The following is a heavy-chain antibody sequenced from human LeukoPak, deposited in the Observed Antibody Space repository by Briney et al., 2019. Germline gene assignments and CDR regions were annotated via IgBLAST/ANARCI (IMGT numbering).Heavy chain of an antibody. D-gene: IGHD3-22*01. CDR1: GYTFTSYG. CDR2: ISAYNGNT. Sequence: ASVKVSCKASGYTFTSYGISWVRQAPGQGLEWMGWISAYNGNTNYAQKLLGRVTMTTDTSTSTAYMELRSLRSDDTAVYYCARDLRSGGYHSWNDAFDIWGQGTMVTVSS. J-gene: IGHJ3*02. V-gene: IGHV1-18*01. CDR3: ARDLRSGGYHSWNDAFDI.